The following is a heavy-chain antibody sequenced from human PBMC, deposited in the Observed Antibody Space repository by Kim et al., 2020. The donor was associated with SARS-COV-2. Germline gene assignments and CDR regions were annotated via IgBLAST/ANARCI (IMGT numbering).Heavy chain of an antibody. Sequence: AESVKSPITINPATSKNQCSLQLNSVTPEDTAVYYCARGFRLVRGYFDYWGQGTLVTVSS. J-gene: IGHJ4*02. D-gene: IGHD6-19*01. V-gene: IGHV6-1*01. CDR3: ARGFRLVRGYFDY.